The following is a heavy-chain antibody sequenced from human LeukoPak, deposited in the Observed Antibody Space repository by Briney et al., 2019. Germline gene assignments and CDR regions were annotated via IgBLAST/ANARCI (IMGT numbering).Heavy chain of an antibody. CDR3: ARDVEGGTFDI. CDR2: IDQSGGRN. V-gene: IGHV3-7*05. Sequence: PGGSLRLSCAASGFTFDDYGMNWVRQAPGRGLEWVANIDQSGGRNNYVDSVKGRFTISRDNAKNSLFLEMSSLRADDTAVYFCARDVEGGTFDIWGQGTTVTVSS. J-gene: IGHJ3*02. D-gene: IGHD3-16*01. CDR1: GFTFDDYG.